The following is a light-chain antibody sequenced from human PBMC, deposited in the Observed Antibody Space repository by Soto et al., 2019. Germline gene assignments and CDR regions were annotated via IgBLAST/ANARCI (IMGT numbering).Light chain of an antibody. V-gene: IGLV2-14*01. J-gene: IGLJ1*01. CDR1: SSDVGGYNY. CDR2: DVS. CDR3: SSYTSSSTLYV. Sequence: QSALTHPASVSGSPRQSITISCTGTSSDVGGYNYVSWYQQHPGKAPKLMIFDVSNRPSGVSNRFSGSKSGNTASLTISGLQAEDEADYYCSSYTSSSTLYVFGTGTKLTVL.